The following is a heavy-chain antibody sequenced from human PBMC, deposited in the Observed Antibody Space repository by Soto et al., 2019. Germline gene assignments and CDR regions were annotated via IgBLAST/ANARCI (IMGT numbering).Heavy chain of an antibody. CDR1: GFTFSNAW. CDR3: TTFEGVIGYAYYYYYMDV. J-gene: IGHJ6*03. D-gene: IGHD3-16*02. V-gene: IGHV3-15*01. Sequence: GGSLRLSCAASGFTFSNAWMSWVRQAPGKGLEWVGRIKSKTDGGTTDYAATVKGRFTISKDDSKNTLYLQMNSLKTEDTAVYYCTTFEGVIGYAYYYYYMDVWGKGTTVTVSS. CDR2: IKSKTDGGTT.